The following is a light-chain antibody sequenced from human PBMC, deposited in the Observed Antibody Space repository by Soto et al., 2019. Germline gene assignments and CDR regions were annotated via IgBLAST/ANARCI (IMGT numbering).Light chain of an antibody. CDR1: QGIGSF. Sequence: DIQLTQSPSFLSASVGDRVTITCRASQGIGSFLAWYQQKPGKAPRLLIYSASTLQSGVSFRFSGSGSGTEFTLTISTLQSEDFATYYCQQFNSYPLTFGQGTKVEIK. CDR2: SAS. J-gene: IGKJ1*01. V-gene: IGKV1-9*01. CDR3: QQFNSYPLT.